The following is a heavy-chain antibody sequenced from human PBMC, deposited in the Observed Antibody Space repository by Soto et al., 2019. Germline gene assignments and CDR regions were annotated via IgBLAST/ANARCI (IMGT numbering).Heavy chain of an antibody. V-gene: IGHV3-9*01. CDR2: ISWNSETI. D-gene: IGHD4-17*01. CDR3: AKYMKLGAMTTIHSFDS. Sequence: EVQLVESGGGLVQPGRSLRLSCAASGFTVDDYAMHWVRQAPGKGLEWVSGISWNSETIDYADSVKGRFTISRDNPKSSLFLQMNSLRPDATALYYCAKYMKLGAMTTIHSFDSWGPGTLVTVSS. CDR1: GFTVDDYA. J-gene: IGHJ4*01.